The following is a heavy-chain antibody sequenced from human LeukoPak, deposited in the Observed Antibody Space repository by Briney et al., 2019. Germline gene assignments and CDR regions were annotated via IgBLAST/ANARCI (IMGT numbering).Heavy chain of an antibody. CDR3: ARYGFSTVWQGGWHAFDI. Sequence: GASVKVSCKASGYTFTSYYMHWVRQAPGQGLEWMGIINPTTGDTTYAQKFQGRLTMTRDMSTRTVYMELSSLTSEDTAVFYCARYGFSTVWQGGWHAFDIWGQGTVVTVSS. CDR2: INPTTGDT. D-gene: IGHD6-13*01. J-gene: IGHJ3*02. V-gene: IGHV1-46*01. CDR1: GYTFTSYY.